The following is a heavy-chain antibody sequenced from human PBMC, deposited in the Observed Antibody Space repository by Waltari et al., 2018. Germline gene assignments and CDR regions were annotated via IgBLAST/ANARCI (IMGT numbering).Heavy chain of an antibody. CDR2: IIPKFGAA. CDR3: ATVRAARPY. CDR1: GGTFSNFA. V-gene: IGHV1-69*01. J-gene: IGHJ4*02. D-gene: IGHD6-6*01. Sequence: QAQLVQSGSEVKKPGSSVKVSCKVSGGTFSNFAISWVRQAPGQGLEWLGGIIPKFGAASYAQGFQDRVTITADGSTTTVYMDVTSLRSDDTAVYYCATVRAARPYWGQGTLVTVSS.